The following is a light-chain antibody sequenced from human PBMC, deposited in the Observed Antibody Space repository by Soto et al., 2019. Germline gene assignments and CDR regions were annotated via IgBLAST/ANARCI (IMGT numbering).Light chain of an antibody. CDR3: QSYDSSLSVV. CDR1: SSNIGAGYD. Sequence: QYVLTQPPSVSGALGQRVTISCTGSSSNIGAGYDVHWYQQLPGTAPKLLIYGNSNRPSGVPDRFSGSKPGTSASLAITGLQAEDEADYYCQSYDSSLSVVFGGGTKLTVL. CDR2: GNS. V-gene: IGLV1-40*01. J-gene: IGLJ2*01.